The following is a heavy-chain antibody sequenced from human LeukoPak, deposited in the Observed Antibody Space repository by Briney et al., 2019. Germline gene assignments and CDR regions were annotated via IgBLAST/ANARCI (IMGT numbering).Heavy chain of an antibody. D-gene: IGHD6-13*01. V-gene: IGHV3-30*02. CDR1: GFTFSAYG. CDR3: ARNRAAAGDWLDP. J-gene: IGHJ5*02. CDR2: IRYDGRIK. Sequence: GGSLRLSCAASGFTFSAYGVHWVRQAPGKGLEWLAFIRYDGRIKNYADSVKGRFTISRDNSKNTLYLQMNSLTTEDTSLYYCARNRAAAGDWLDPWGQGTLVIVSS.